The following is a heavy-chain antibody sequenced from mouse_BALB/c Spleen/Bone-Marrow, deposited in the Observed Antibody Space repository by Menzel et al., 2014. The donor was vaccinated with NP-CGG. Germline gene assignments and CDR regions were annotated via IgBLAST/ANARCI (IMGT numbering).Heavy chain of an antibody. J-gene: IGHJ3*01. CDR3: AREGSTMITTAFAY. Sequence: VHLVESGPGLVAPSQSLSITCTVSGFSLTSYGVHWVRQPPGKGLEWLGVIWAGGNTNYNSALMSRLSISKDNSKSQVFLKMNSLQTDDTAMYYCAREGSTMITTAFAYWGQGTLVTVSA. D-gene: IGHD2-4*01. V-gene: IGHV2-9*02. CDR2: IWAGGNT. CDR1: GFSLTSYG.